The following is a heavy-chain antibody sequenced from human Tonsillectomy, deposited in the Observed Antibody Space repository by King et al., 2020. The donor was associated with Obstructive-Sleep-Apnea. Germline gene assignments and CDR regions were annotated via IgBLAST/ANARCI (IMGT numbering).Heavy chain of an antibody. J-gene: IGHJ4*02. Sequence: VQLVESGGGLVQPGGSLRLSCAASGFTFRSYSMNWVRQTPGKGLEWVSYISSGSDTIKYADSVKGRFTISRDNAKNSLYLQMNSLRAEDTAVYYCARPRPGAAAPGTLKWGQGTLVSVSS. CDR1: GFTFRSYS. V-gene: IGHV3-48*01. D-gene: IGHD6-13*01. CDR2: ISSGSDTI. CDR3: ARPRPGAAAPGTLK.